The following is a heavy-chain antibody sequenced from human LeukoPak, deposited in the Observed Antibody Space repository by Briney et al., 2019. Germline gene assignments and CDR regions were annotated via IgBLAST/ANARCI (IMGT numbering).Heavy chain of an antibody. CDR1: GFTFGSYA. Sequence: GGSLRLSCAASGFTFGSYAMHWVRQAPGKGLEWVAVIPYDGSNKYYADSVKGRFTISRDNSKNTLYLQVNSLRAEDTAAYYCAKESGYGDYWYFDYWGQGTLVTVSS. J-gene: IGHJ4*02. CDR2: IPYDGSNK. D-gene: IGHD6-25*01. V-gene: IGHV3-30-3*01. CDR3: AKESGYGDYWYFDY.